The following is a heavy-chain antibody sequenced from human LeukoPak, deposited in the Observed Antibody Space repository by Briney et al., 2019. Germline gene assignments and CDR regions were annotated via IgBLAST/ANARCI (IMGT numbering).Heavy chain of an antibody. CDR2: ISSSGSVR. CDR3: ARVAVSPWNGWFDP. D-gene: IGHD1-1*01. Sequence: PGGSLRLSCAASGFTFSNYYMTWIRQAPGKGLEWVSYISSSGSVRYYADSVKGRFTISRDNAKNSLYLQMNSLRAEDTAVYYCARVAVSPWNGWFDPWGQGTLVTVSS. CDR1: GFTFSNYY. J-gene: IGHJ5*02. V-gene: IGHV3-11*04.